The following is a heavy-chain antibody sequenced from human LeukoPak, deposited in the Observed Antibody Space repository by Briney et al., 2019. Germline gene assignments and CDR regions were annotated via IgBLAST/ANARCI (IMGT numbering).Heavy chain of an antibody. CDR1: GGTFSSYA. D-gene: IGHD6-6*01. J-gene: IGHJ4*02. CDR2: IITIFGTA. Sequence: SSVKLSCKASGGTFSSYAISWVRQAPGQGLEWMGGIITIFGTANFAQTFQGRVTITTDESTSTASMELSSLRSEDTAVYYCARVGGAARSYFDYWGQGTLVTVSS. CDR3: ARVGGAARSYFDY. V-gene: IGHV1-69*05.